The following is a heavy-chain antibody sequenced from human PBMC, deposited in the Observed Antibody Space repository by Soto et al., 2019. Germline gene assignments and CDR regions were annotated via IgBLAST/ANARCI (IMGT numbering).Heavy chain of an antibody. V-gene: IGHV3-53*02. D-gene: IGHD2-2*01. CDR1: GFTVTSNY. CDR2: TCSGGTT. J-gene: IGHJ6*02. CDR3: ARKPPGAVQGWAYGMDV. Sequence: EVQPVETGGGLIQPGGSLTLARAASGFTVTSNYMIWVRQPPGKGLELVSTTCSGGTTNYADSVKGRFTISRDNSKNTLYLQMNNLRVEVTAVYYCARKPPGAVQGWAYGMDVWGQGTTVSVSS.